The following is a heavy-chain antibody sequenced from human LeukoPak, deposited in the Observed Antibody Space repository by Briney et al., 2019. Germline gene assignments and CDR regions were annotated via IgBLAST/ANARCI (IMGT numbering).Heavy chain of an antibody. CDR2: ISSSGSTI. CDR1: GFTFSGSA. V-gene: IGHV3-48*04. D-gene: IGHD4-17*01. J-gene: IGHJ5*02. CDR3: ARVGYGPNWFDP. Sequence: PGGSLKLSCAASGFTFSGSAMHWVRQAPGKGLEWVSYISSSGSTIYYADSVKGRFTISRDNAKNSLYLQMNSLRAEDTAVYYCARVGYGPNWFDPWGQGTLVTVSS.